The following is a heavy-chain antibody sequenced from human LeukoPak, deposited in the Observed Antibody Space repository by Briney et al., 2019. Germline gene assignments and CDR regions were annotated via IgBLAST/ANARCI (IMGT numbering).Heavy chain of an antibody. V-gene: IGHV1-2*04. CDR2: INPNSGGT. CDR3: ARGVGAKQWLVRVRDAFDI. CDR1: GYTFTGYY. J-gene: IGHJ3*02. Sequence: ASVKVSCKASGYTFTGYYMHWVRLAPGQGLEWMGRINPNSGGTNYAQKFQGWVTMTRDTSISTAYMELSRLRSDDTAVYYCARGVGAKQWLVRVRDAFDIWGQGTMVTVSS. D-gene: IGHD6-19*01.